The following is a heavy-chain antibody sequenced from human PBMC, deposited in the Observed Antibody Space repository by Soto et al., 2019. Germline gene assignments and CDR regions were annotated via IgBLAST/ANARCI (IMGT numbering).Heavy chain of an antibody. J-gene: IGHJ6*03. D-gene: IGHD6-6*01. CDR1: GFTFSSYW. CDR2: INSDGSST. CDR3: ARVNYDEYSSSSDITSSFYYYYYYMDV. Sequence: GGSLRLSCAASGFTFSSYWMHWVRQAPGKGLVWVSRINSDGSSTSYADSVKGRFTISRDNAKNTLYLQMNSLRAEDTAVYYCARVNYDEYSSSSDITSSFYYYYYYMDVWGKGTTVTVSS. V-gene: IGHV3-74*01.